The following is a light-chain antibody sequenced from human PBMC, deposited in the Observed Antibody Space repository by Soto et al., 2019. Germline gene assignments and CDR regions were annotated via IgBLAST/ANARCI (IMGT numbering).Light chain of an antibody. CDR2: GTS. CDR1: QSVSTY. J-gene: IGKJ5*01. CDR3: HQRSKWPLT. Sequence: EIVLTQSPATLSLSPGERATLSCRASQSVSTYLAWYQQKPGQAPRLLIYGTSNRATDIPARFSGSGSGTDFTLTISSLEPEDFAVYYCHQRSKWPLTYGQGTRLETK. V-gene: IGKV3-11*01.